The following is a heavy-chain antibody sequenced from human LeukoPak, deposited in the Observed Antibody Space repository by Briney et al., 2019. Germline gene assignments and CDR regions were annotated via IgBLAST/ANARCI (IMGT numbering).Heavy chain of an antibody. Sequence: SETPSLTCTVSSGSISSSHYYWDWIRQPPGKGLEWIGTIYYSGTTYYNPSLESRATISVDASKNQFYLMLNSVTAADTAVYYCARQISDYYYYYIDVWGKGTTATVSS. CDR2: IYYSGTT. V-gene: IGHV4-39*01. D-gene: IGHD3-3*01. CDR3: ARQISDYYYYYIDV. CDR1: SGSISSSHYY. J-gene: IGHJ6*03.